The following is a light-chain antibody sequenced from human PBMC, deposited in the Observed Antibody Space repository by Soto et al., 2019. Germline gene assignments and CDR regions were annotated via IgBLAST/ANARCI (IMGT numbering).Light chain of an antibody. CDR3: SSYTTSSSYV. CDR1: SSDVGGYIY. J-gene: IGLJ1*01. CDR2: DDT. V-gene: IGLV2-14*01. Sequence: QSALTQPASVSGSPGQSITVSCTGTSSDVGGYIYVSWYQQHPGKAPKLMIYDDTSRPSGVSYRFSGSKSGNTASLTISGLQAEDEADYYCSSYTTSSSYVFGTGTKVTV.